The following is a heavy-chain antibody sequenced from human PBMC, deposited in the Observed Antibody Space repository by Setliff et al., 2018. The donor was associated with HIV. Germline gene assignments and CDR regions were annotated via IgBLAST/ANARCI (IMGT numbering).Heavy chain of an antibody. CDR1: GFTFSNYW. CDR3: ARDNPSTYGTAWDLFDS. J-gene: IGHJ4*02. D-gene: IGHD1-26*01. Sequence: PGGSLRLSCAASGFTFSNYWMAWVRQAPGKGLEWVANIKPDESEKYYVDSVKGRFTISRDNAKNSLYLQMNNLRVEDTALYYCARDNPSTYGTAWDLFDSWGQGTLVTVSS. V-gene: IGHV3-7*01. CDR2: IKPDESEK.